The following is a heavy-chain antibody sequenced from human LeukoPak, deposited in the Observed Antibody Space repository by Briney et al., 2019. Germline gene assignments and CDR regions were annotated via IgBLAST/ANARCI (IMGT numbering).Heavy chain of an antibody. Sequence: GESLRISCEVSGHRFTNHWIGWVRQMPGKGLEWMGIINLGDSDTKYSPSFQGQVTISLDKSISTAYLQWRSLKASDTALYYCARRPYSGSPNWFDPWGQGTLVTVSS. V-gene: IGHV5-51*01. J-gene: IGHJ5*02. CDR1: GHRFTNHW. D-gene: IGHD1-26*01. CDR3: ARRPYSGSPNWFDP. CDR2: INLGDSDT.